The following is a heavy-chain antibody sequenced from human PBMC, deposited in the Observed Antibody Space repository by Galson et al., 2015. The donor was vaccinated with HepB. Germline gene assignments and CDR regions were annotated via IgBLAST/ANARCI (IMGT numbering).Heavy chain of an antibody. D-gene: IGHD2-15*01. Sequence: ETLSLTCTVSGGSISSYYWSWIRQPPGKGLEWIGYIYYSGSTNYNPSLKSRVTISVDTSKNQFSLKLSSVTAADTAVYYCAREPNSGGSPLEGFDYWGQGTLVTVSS. J-gene: IGHJ4*02. CDR3: AREPNSGGSPLEGFDY. V-gene: IGHV4-59*01. CDR1: GGSISSYY. CDR2: IYYSGST.